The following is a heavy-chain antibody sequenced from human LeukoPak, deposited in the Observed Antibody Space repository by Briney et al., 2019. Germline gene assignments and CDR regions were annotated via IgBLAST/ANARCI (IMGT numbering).Heavy chain of an antibody. V-gene: IGHV3-74*01. CDR2: LDTDGSGA. CDR3: AGVNGGNSFFDF. D-gene: IGHD4-23*01. CDR1: GFTFSSYW. Sequence: GGSLRLSCAASGFTFSSYWMHWVRQAPGKGLVWVSRLDTDGSGAIYADSVKGRFTISRDNAKNTLYLQMNSLRAEDTAVYYCAGVNGGNSFFDFWGQGTLVTVSS. J-gene: IGHJ4*02.